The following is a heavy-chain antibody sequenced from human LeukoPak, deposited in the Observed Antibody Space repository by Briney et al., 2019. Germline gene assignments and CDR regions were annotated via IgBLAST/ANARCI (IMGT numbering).Heavy chain of an antibody. V-gene: IGHV4-34*01. J-gene: IGHJ4*02. Sequence: SETLSLTCAVYGGSFSGYYWSWIRQPPGKGLEWIGEINHSGSTNYNPSLKSRVTISVDTSKNQFSLKLSSVTAADTAVYYCARYSYGGYYFDFWGQGTLVTVSA. D-gene: IGHD5-18*01. CDR2: INHSGST. CDR1: GGSFSGYY. CDR3: ARYSYGGYYFDF.